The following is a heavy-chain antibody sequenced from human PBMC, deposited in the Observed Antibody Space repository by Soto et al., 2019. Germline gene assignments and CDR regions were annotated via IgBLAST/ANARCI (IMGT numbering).Heavy chain of an antibody. V-gene: IGHV1-18*01. CDR3: ARSDHVDRYFDY. CDR1: GYSFTNYA. Sequence: QVEPVQSGPEVKKPGASVKVSCKASGYSFTNYAIGWVRQAPGQGLEWVGWISPFHGDTNYAQNFQGRITVTTDSSTSTAYMDLGRLRSDDTAVYYCARSDHVDRYFDYWGQGTRITVSS. CDR2: ISPFHGDT. D-gene: IGHD3-16*01. J-gene: IGHJ4*02.